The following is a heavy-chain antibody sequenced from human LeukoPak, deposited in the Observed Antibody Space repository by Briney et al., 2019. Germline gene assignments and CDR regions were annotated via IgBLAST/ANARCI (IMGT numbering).Heavy chain of an antibody. D-gene: IGHD2-15*01. J-gene: IGHJ3*02. CDR1: GFTLSSYW. Sequence: PGGSLRLSCAASGFTLSSYWMSWVRQAAGKGLEWVANIKEDGSEKYYVDSVKGRFTISRDNAKNSLYLHMNSLTAEDTAMYYCARDWVAGFPFDAFDIWGQGTMVSVSS. V-gene: IGHV3-7*03. CDR3: ARDWVAGFPFDAFDI. CDR2: IKEDGSEK.